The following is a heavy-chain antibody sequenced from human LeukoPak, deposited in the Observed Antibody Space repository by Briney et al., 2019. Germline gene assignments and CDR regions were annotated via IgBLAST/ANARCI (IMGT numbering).Heavy chain of an antibody. V-gene: IGHV4-59*01. CDR3: ARAELAAAATSFDP. CDR2: IYYSGST. CDR1: GGSISSYY. D-gene: IGHD6-13*01. Sequence: SETLSLTCTVSGGSISSYYWSWIRQPPGKGLEWIGYIYYSGSTNYNPSLKSRVTISVDTSKNQFSLKLSSVTAADTAVYYCARAELAAAATSFDPWGQGILVTVSS. J-gene: IGHJ5*02.